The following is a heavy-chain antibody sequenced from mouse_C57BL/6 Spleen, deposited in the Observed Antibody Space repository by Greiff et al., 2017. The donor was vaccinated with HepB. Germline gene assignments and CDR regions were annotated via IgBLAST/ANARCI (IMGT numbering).Heavy chain of an antibody. V-gene: IGHV1-77*01. CDR1: GYTFTDYN. CDR3: ARHGDNGVWFAY. D-gene: IGHD1-3*01. CDR2: INPDSGNT. J-gene: IGHJ3*01. Sequence: VQLKQSGAELVKPGASVKISCKASGYTFTDYNMNWVKQRTGKGLEWIGVINPDSGNTNYNEKFKGKATFTADKSSSTVYMQLNSLTSEDSAVYYCARHGDNGVWFAYWGQGTLVTVSA.